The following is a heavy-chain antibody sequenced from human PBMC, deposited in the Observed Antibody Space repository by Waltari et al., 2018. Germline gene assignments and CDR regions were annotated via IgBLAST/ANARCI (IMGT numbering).Heavy chain of an antibody. CDR2: IYNSGGV. CDR1: GDSISNGSSH. D-gene: IGHD2-2*01. J-gene: IGHJ5*01. CDR3: ARNYARNWFDS. V-gene: IGHV4-61*02. Sequence: QVQLQESGPGLVKPSQTLSLTCTVSGDSISNGSSHWSWIRQPAGKRLEWIGRIYNSGGVNYTPSLKSGVAISVDTSKNQFSLKVNSVTAADTAVYYCARNYARNWFDSWGRGTLVTVSS.